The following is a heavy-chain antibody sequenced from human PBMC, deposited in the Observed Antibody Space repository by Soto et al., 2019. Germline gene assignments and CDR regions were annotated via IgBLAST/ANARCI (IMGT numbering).Heavy chain of an antibody. Sequence: QDQLVQSGAEVKKPGASVKVSCKASVFTSSGISWVRQAPGQRLELMGWISTHNGNTIYAQKLQGRIVMTMSTSTTKVYMGLRSLRPDDTAVYLCAREGILGRLDAYDLWGQGTMVTVSS. V-gene: IGHV1-18*04. CDR3: AREGILGRLDAYDL. J-gene: IGHJ3*01. CDR2: ISTHNGNT. D-gene: IGHD3-3*01. CDR1: VFTSSG.